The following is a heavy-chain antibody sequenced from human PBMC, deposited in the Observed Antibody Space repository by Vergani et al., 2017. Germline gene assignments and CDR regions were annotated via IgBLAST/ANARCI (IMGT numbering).Heavy chain of an antibody. CDR2: IYPGDSDT. CDR1: GYTFTSYW. CDR3: ARHGEGSTSMVVGDY. V-gene: IGHV5-51*01. J-gene: IGHJ4*02. Sequence: EVQLVQSGAEVKKPGDSLKISCKGSGYTFTSYWIGWVRQMPGKGLEWMGIIYPGDSDTRYSPSFQGQVTISADTSINTAYLQWTGLKASDTAMYYCARHGEGSTSMVVGDYWGQGTLVTVSS. D-gene: IGHD5-18*01.